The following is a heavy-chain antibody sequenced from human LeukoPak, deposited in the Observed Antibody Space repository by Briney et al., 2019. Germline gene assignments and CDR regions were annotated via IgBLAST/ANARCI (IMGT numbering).Heavy chain of an antibody. CDR1: GFTFSSYA. CDR3: TKNPFLGYCSGGSCLGY. J-gene: IGHJ4*02. Sequence: GGSLRLSCAASGFTFSSYAMSWVRQAPGKGLEWVSAISGSGGSTYYADSVKGRFTISRDNSKNTLYLQMNSLRAEDTAVYYCTKNPFLGYCSGGSCLGYWGQGTLVTASS. CDR2: ISGSGGST. D-gene: IGHD2-15*01. V-gene: IGHV3-23*01.